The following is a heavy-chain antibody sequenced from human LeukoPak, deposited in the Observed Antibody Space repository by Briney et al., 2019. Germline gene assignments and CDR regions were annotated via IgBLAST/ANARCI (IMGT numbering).Heavy chain of an antibody. D-gene: IGHD7-27*01. V-gene: IGHV4-59*01. CDR2: IYYSGGT. CDR3: ARETPGAGHFDY. Sequence: SETLSLTCTVSGGSINYYYWMWIRQPPGKGLEWIGYIYYSGGTHYNPSLKSRATMLVDTSKNQFSLKLTAVTAADTAVYYCARETPGAGHFDYWGQGSLVTVSS. CDR1: GGSINYYY. J-gene: IGHJ4*02.